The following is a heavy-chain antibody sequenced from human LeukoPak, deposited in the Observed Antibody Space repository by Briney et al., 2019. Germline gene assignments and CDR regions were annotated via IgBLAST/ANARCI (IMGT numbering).Heavy chain of an antibody. CDR2: ISSSTSYM. J-gene: IGHJ3*02. Sequence: GGSLRLSCAASGFTFSSFSMNWVRQPPGKGLEWVSSISSSTSYMYYVDSVKGRFTISRDNAKNSLYLQMNGLRAEDTGIYYCARDTDAFDIWGRGTMVTVSS. CDR3: ARDTDAFDI. V-gene: IGHV3-21*01. CDR1: GFTFSSFS.